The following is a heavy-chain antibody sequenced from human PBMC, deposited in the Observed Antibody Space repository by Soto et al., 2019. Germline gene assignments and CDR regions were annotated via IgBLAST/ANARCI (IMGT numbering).Heavy chain of an antibody. Sequence: PSETLSLTCTVSGGYIRSGDYYWGCIRQPPGKGLEWIGNIYFDGSTYYNPSLQSRVSFSVDTSKKQFSLNLRSVTAADTAVYYCARHRYCTNGVCFLRYFDHWGQGILVTVSS. CDR2: IYFDGST. CDR1: GGYIRSGDYY. CDR3: ARHRYCTNGVCFLRYFDH. D-gene: IGHD2-8*01. V-gene: IGHV4-39*01. J-gene: IGHJ4*02.